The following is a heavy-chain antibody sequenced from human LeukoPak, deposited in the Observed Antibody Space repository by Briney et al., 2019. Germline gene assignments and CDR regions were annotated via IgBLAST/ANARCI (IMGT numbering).Heavy chain of an antibody. CDR3: ARDGYYDSPYGMDV. Sequence: SQTLSLTCTVSGGSISSGGYYWSWIRQHPGKGLEWIGYIYYRGSTYYNPSLKSRVTISVDTSKNQFSLKLSSVTAADTAVYYCARDGYYDSPYGMDVWGQGTTVTVSS. V-gene: IGHV4-31*03. CDR2: IYYRGST. D-gene: IGHD3-22*01. J-gene: IGHJ6*02. CDR1: GGSISSGGYY.